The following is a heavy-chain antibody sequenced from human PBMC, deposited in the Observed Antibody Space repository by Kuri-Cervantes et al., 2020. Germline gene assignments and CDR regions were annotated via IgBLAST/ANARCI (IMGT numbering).Heavy chain of an antibody. CDR2: INHSGST. CDR1: GGSFSGYY. J-gene: IGHJ4*02. Sequence: SETLSLTCAVYGGSFSGYYWSWIRQPPGKGLKWIGEINHSGSTNYNPSLKSRVTISVDASKNQFSLKLSSVTAADTAVYYFARAAIAVAGRWEVIDYWGQGTLVTVSS. V-gene: IGHV4-34*01. D-gene: IGHD6-19*01. CDR3: ARAAIAVAGRWEVIDY.